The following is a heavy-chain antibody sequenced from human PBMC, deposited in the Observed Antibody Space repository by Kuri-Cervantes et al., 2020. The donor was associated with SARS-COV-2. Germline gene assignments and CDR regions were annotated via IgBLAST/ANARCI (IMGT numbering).Heavy chain of an antibody. CDR2: IRYDGSNK. J-gene: IGHJ4*02. CDR3: AKVFGVGSNIKYFDY. V-gene: IGHV3-30*02. Sequence: GGSLRLSCTVSGGSIISSSYYWGWIRQPPGKGLEWVAFIRYDGSNKYYADSVKRRVTISRDNSKNSLYLQMNSLRVEDTALYYCAKVFGVGSNIKYFDYWGQGTVVTVSS. D-gene: IGHD3-10*02. CDR1: GGSIISSSYY.